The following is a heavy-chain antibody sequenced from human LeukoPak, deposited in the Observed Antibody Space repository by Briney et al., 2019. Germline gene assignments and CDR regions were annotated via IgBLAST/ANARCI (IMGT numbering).Heavy chain of an antibody. V-gene: IGHV1-8*01. CDR1: GYTFTGYD. Sequence: GASVKVSCKASGYTFTGYDINWVRQAPGQGLEWMGWMNPNSGNTGYAQKFQGRVTMTRNTSISTAYMELSSLRSEDTAVYYCARQVPAAYGMDVWGQGTTVTVSS. CDR3: ARQVPAAYGMDV. CDR2: MNPNSGNT. J-gene: IGHJ6*02. D-gene: IGHD2-2*01.